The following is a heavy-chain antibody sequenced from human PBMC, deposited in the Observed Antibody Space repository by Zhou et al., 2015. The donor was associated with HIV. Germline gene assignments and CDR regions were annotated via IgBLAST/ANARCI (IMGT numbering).Heavy chain of an antibody. V-gene: IGHV1-2*02. CDR2: INPNSGGT. CDR3: ARGGNIVGATTRSSFDI. Sequence: QVQLVQSGAEVKKPGASVKVSCKASGYTFTGYYMHWVRQAPGQGLEWMGWINPNSGGTNYAQKFQGRVTMTRDTSISTAYMELSRLRSDDTAVYYCARGGNIVGATTRSSFDIWGQGTMVTVSS. CDR1: GYTFTGYY. J-gene: IGHJ3*02. D-gene: IGHD1-26*01.